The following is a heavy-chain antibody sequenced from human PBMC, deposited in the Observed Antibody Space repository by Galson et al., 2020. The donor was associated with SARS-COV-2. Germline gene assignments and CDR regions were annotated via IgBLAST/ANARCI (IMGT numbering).Heavy chain of an antibody. CDR3: ARVLDYDWYFDL. V-gene: IGHV4-39*07. CDR1: GGSISSSSYY. CDR2: IYYSGST. D-gene: IGHD4-17*01. J-gene: IGHJ2*01. Sequence: SETLSLTCTVSGGSISSSSYYWGWIRQPPGKGLEWIGSIYYSGSTYYNPSLKSRVTISVDTSKNQFSLKLSSVTAADTAVYYCARVLDYDWYFDLWGRGTLVTVSS.